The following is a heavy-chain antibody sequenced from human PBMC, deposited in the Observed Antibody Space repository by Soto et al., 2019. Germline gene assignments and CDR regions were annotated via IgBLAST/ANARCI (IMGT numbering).Heavy chain of an antibody. CDR2: IYNGGRT. Sequence: PSETLSLTCTASGASVSSYYWSWIRQPPGKGLEWIGHIYNGGRTNYNPSLKSRVIISVDMSNNQSSLKLTSVTAADTAVYYCARATGWPGFDFWGQGALVTVSS. D-gene: IGHD6-19*01. V-gene: IGHV4-59*02. J-gene: IGHJ4*02. CDR1: GASVSSYY. CDR3: ARATGWPGFDF.